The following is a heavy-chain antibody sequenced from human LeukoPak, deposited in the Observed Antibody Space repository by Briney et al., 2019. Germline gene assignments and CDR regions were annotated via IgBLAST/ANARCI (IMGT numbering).Heavy chain of an antibody. CDR3: ARGDIVVVVAASDYWFDP. CDR1: GGSISSSSYY. CDR2: IYYSGST. V-gene: IGHV4-39*01. D-gene: IGHD2-15*01. J-gene: IGHJ5*02. Sequence: SETLSLTCTVSGGSISSSSYYWGWIRQPPGKGLEWIGSIYYSGSTYYNPSHKSRVTISVDTSKNQFSLKLSSVTAADTAVYYCARGDIVVVVAASDYWFDPWGQGTLVTVSS.